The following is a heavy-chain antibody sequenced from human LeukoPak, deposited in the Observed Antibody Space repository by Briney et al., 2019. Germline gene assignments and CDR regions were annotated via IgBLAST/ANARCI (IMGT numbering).Heavy chain of an antibody. J-gene: IGHJ4*02. D-gene: IGHD6-13*01. CDR2: INHSGST. V-gene: IGHV4-34*01. CDR1: GGSFSGYY. CDR3: ARGPYSSRHFDY. Sequence: SETLSLTCAVYGGSFSGYYWSWIRQPPGKGLEWIGEINHSGSTNYNPSLKSRVTISVDTSKNQFSLKLSSVTAADTAAYYCARGPYSSRHFDYWGQGTLVTVSS.